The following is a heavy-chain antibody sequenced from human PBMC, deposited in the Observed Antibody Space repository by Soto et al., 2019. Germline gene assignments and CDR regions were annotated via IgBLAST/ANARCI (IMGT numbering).Heavy chain of an antibody. CDR3: ARDSYSTRRALFYYYMDV. CDR1: GFTFNSFA. CDR2: LSGTGDDT. Sequence: PGGSLRLSCAVSGFTFNSFAMSWVRQAPGKGLEWVSSLSGTGDDTYYAGSVKARFTISRDNSKNTLYLQMNSLRAEDTAVYYCARDSYSTRRALFYYYMDVWGKGTTVTVSS. J-gene: IGHJ6*03. V-gene: IGHV3-23*01. D-gene: IGHD6-13*01.